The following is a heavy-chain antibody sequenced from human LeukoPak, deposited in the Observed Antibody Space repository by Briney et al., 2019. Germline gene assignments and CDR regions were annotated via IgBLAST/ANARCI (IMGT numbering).Heavy chain of an antibody. CDR2: IDDSGRT. Sequence: SETLSLTCVMYGGSFSGYYWSWVRQPPGKGLEWVGEIDDSGRTNYNPSLKSRVTISAATSKNQFSLKLSSVTAADTAVYYCARIMLSWREFDCWGQGTLVTVSS. CDR1: GGSFSGYY. V-gene: IGHV4-34*01. J-gene: IGHJ4*02. D-gene: IGHD1-26*01. CDR3: ARIMLSWREFDC.